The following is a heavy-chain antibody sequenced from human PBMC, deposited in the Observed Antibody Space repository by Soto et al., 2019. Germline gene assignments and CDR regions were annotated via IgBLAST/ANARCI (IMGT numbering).Heavy chain of an antibody. Sequence: PGGSLRLSCAASGFTFSSYAMSWVRQAPGKGLEWVSAISGSGGSTYYADSVKGRFTISRDNSKNTLYLQMNSLRAEDTAVYYCAKVYDFWSGYYNLGPNDYWGQGTLVTVSS. CDR3: AKVYDFWSGYYNLGPNDY. CDR1: GFTFSSYA. J-gene: IGHJ4*02. CDR2: ISGSGGST. D-gene: IGHD3-3*01. V-gene: IGHV3-23*01.